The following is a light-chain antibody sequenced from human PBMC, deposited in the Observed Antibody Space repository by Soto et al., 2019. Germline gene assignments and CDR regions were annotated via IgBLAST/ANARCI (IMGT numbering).Light chain of an antibody. CDR3: QAWDSSSL. CDR2: QDS. V-gene: IGLV3-1*01. Sequence: SYELTQPPSESVSPGQTASITCSGDKLGDKYACWYQQKPGQSPVLVIYQDSKRPSGIPERFSGSNSGNTATLTISGTQAMDEADYYCQAWDSSSLFGGGTKLTVL. CDR1: KLGDKY. J-gene: IGLJ2*01.